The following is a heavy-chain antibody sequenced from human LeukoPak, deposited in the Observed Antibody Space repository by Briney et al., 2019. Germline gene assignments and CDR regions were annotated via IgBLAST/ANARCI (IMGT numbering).Heavy chain of an antibody. CDR3: ARVPLDEKLTGFDY. Sequence: GASVKVSCKASGYTFTSYGISWVRQAPGQGLEWMGWISAYNGNTNYAQKLQGRVTMTTDTSTSTAYMELRSLRSDDTAVYYCARVPLDEKLTGFDYWGQGTLVTVSS. D-gene: IGHD2-15*01. CDR1: GYTFTSYG. J-gene: IGHJ4*02. V-gene: IGHV1-18*01. CDR2: ISAYNGNT.